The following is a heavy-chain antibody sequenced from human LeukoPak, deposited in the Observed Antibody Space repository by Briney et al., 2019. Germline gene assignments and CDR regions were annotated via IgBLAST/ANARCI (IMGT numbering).Heavy chain of an antibody. CDR2: IKQDGSEK. Sequence: GGSLRLSCAASGFTFSSYWMSWVRQAPGKGLEWVANIKQDGSEKYYVDSVKGRFTISRDNAKNSLYLQMNSLRAEDTAVYYCARDFSPGTDAFDIWGQGTMVTVSS. J-gene: IGHJ3*02. D-gene: IGHD1-1*01. CDR3: ARDFSPGTDAFDI. V-gene: IGHV3-7*01. CDR1: GFTFSSYW.